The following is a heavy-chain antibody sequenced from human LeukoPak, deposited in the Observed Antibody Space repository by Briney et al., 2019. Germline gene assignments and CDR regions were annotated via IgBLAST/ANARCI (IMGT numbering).Heavy chain of an antibody. Sequence: GGSLRLSCAASGFTFSSYAMHWVRQAPGKGLEWVAVISYDGSNKYYADSVKGRFTISRDNSKNTLYLQMNSLRAEDTAVYYCTTSSSPYWVDWGQGTLVTVSS. D-gene: IGHD6-13*01. V-gene: IGHV3-30-3*01. CDR1: GFTFSSYA. J-gene: IGHJ4*02. CDR3: TTSSSPYWVD. CDR2: ISYDGSNK.